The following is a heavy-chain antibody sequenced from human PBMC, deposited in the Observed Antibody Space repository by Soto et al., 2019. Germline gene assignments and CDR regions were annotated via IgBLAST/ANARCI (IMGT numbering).Heavy chain of an antibody. Sequence: GGALRLSCVASGFNFNSYTINWVRQAPGKGLELVSYISSSSSYTNYADSVKGRFTTSRDNAKNSLYLQMNSLRAEDTAVYYCARDRLDTAMVRMYYGMDVWGQGTTVTVSS. D-gene: IGHD5-18*01. J-gene: IGHJ6*02. V-gene: IGHV3-21*05. CDR3: ARDRLDTAMVRMYYGMDV. CDR2: ISSSSSYT. CDR1: GFNFNSYT.